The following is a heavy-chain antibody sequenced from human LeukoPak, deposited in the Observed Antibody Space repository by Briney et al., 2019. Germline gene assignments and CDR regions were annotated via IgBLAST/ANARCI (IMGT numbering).Heavy chain of an antibody. V-gene: IGHV1-46*01. J-gene: IGHJ4*02. CDR2: INPSGGST. CDR1: GYTFTSYY. CDR3: ARSTVTTSLFDY. D-gene: IGHD4-17*01. Sequence: ASVKVSCKASGYTFTSYYMHWVRQAPGQGLEWMGIINPSGGSTSYAQKFQGRVTITADESTSTAYMELSSLRSEDTAVYYCARSTVTTSLFDYWGQGTLVTVSS.